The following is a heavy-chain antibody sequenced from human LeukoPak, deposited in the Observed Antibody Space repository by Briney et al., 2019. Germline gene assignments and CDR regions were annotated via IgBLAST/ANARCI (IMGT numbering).Heavy chain of an antibody. V-gene: IGHV3-48*03. CDR2: ISSSGSTI. D-gene: IGHD5-24*01. CDR1: GFTFSSYE. Sequence: PGGSLRLSCAVSGFTFSSYEMNWVRQAPGKGLEWVSYISSSGSTIYYADSVKGRFTISRDNAKNSLYLQMNSLRAEDTAVYYCARDSGEGYNFCFDYWGQGTLVTVSS. J-gene: IGHJ4*02. CDR3: ARDSGEGYNFCFDY.